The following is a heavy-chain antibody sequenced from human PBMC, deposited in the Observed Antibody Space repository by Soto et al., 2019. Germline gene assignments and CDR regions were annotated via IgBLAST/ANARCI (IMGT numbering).Heavy chain of an antibody. Sequence: EVQLVESGGGLVQPGGSLRLSCAASGFTDSSYWMSWVRQAPVKGLEWVGNIKQDGSEKNYVDFVKGRFTISRDNAKNSLYLQMNSLRAEDTAVYYCARIASAGRGWDVWGQGTTVVVSS. D-gene: IGHD6-13*01. CDR3: ARIASAGRGWDV. CDR1: GFTDSSYW. J-gene: IGHJ6*02. V-gene: IGHV3-7*01. CDR2: IKQDGSEK.